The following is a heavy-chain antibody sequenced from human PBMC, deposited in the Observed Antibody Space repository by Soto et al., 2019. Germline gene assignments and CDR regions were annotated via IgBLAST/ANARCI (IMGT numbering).Heavy chain of an antibody. V-gene: IGHV4-34*01. CDR2: INHSGST. Sequence: SETLSLTCAVYGGSFSGYYWTWIRQPPGTGLEWIGEINHSGSTNYNPSLKSRVTISVDTSKNQFSLKLTSVSAADTAVYYCARDKITGLFDYWGQGTLVTVSS. CDR1: GGSFSGYY. D-gene: IGHD2-8*02. J-gene: IGHJ4*02. CDR3: ARDKITGLFDY.